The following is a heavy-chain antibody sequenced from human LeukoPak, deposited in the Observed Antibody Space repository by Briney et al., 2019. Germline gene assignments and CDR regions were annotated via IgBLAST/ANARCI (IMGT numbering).Heavy chain of an antibody. CDR1: GYSISSGYY. V-gene: IGHV4-38-2*02. D-gene: IGHD6-6*01. J-gene: IGHJ4*02. CDR2: IYHSGST. CDR3: ARGTQLVPFDY. Sequence: PSETLSLTCTVSGYSISSGYYWGWIRQPPGKGLEWIGSIYHSGSTYYNPSLKSRVTISVDTSKNQFSLKLSSVTAADTAVYYCARGTQLVPFDYWGQGTLVTVSS.